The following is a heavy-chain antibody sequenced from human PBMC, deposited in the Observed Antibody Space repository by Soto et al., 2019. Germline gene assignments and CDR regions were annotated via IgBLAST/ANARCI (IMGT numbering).Heavy chain of an antibody. CDR1: GGTFSSYA. D-gene: IGHD3-10*01. Sequence: SVKVSCKASGGTFSSYAISWVRQAPGQGLEWMGGIIPIFGTANYAQKFQGRVTITADESTSTAYMELSSLRSEDTAVYYCARVKTYYYGSGSYYPYYFDYWGQGTLVTVSS. CDR3: ARVKTYYYGSGSYYPYYFDY. CDR2: IIPIFGTA. J-gene: IGHJ4*02. V-gene: IGHV1-69*13.